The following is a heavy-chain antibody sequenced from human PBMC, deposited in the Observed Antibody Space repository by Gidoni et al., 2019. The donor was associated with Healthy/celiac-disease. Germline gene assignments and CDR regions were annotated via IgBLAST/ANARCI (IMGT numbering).Heavy chain of an antibody. V-gene: IGHV3-66*01. CDR1: GFTVSSNY. D-gene: IGHD4-17*01. J-gene: IGHJ5*02. Sequence: VQLVESGGGLVQPGGSLRLSCAASGFTVSSNYMSWVRQAPGKGLEWVSVIYSGGTTYYADSVKGRFTISRDNSKNTLYLQMNSLRAEDMAVYYCARGGYGDRFDPWGQGTLVTVSS. CDR2: IYSGGTT. CDR3: ARGGYGDRFDP.